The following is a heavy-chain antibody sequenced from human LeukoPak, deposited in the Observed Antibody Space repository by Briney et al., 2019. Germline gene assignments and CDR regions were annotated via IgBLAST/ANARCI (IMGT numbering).Heavy chain of an antibody. CDR2: IYHSGST. D-gene: IGHD5-24*01. CDR1: GGSISSGGYS. V-gene: IGHV4-30-2*03. CDR3: ARHGYTHYFDY. J-gene: IGHJ4*02. Sequence: SETLSLTCAVSGGSISSGGYSWSWIRQPPGKGLEWTGYIYHSGSTYYNPSLKSRVTISVDTSKNQFSLKLSSVTAADTAVYYCARHGYTHYFDYWGQGTLVTVSS.